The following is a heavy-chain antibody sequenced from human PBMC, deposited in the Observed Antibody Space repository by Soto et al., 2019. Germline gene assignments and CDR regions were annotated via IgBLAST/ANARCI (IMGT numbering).Heavy chain of an antibody. CDR2: IYYSGST. J-gene: IGHJ4*02. D-gene: IGHD3-22*01. CDR3: ARDKHSSGFYALDY. V-gene: IGHV4-59*01. CDR1: GGSTSSYY. Sequence: ETLSLTCTVSGGSTSSYYWSWIRQPPGKGLEWIGYIYYSGSTNYNPSLKSRVTISLDTSKNQFSVKLSSVTAADTAVYYCARDKHSSGFYALDYWGQGTLVTVSS.